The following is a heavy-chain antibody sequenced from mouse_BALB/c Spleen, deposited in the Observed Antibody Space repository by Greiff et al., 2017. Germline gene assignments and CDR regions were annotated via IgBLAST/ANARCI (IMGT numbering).Heavy chain of an antibody. CDR1: GYAFTNYL. J-gene: IGHJ3*01. V-gene: IGHV1-54*01. D-gene: IGHD4-1*01. CDR2: INPGSGGT. Sequence: VQLKQSGAELVRPGTSVKVSCKASGYAFTNYLIEWVKQRPGQGLEWIGVINPGSGGTNYNEKFKGKATLTADKSSSTAYMQLSSLTSDDSAVYFCARSALGRGFAYWGQGTLVTVSA. CDR3: ARSALGRGFAY.